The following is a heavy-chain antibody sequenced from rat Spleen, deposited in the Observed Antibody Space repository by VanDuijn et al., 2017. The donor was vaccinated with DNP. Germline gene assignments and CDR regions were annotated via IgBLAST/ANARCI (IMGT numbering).Heavy chain of an antibody. CDR2: IRSNGIT. D-gene: IGHD1-1*01. CDR3: ARDSGIEPY. J-gene: IGHJ3*01. Sequence: QVQLKESGPGLVQPSQTLSLTCTVSGFSLTDYSVHWVRQPPGKGLEWMGRIRSNGITDYNSALTSRLSISRDTSKSQVFLTMNRVQVEDTAMYFCARDSGIEPYWGQGTLVTVSS. V-gene: IGHV2-19*01. CDR1: GFSLTDYS.